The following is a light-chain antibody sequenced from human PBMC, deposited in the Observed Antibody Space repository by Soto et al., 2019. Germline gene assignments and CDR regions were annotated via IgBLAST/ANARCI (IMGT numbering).Light chain of an antibody. CDR3: SAYSTGSTPVL. J-gene: IGLJ3*02. V-gene: IGLV2-14*03. CDR1: SSDVGSTFNY. CDR2: DVN. Sequence: QSALTQPASVSGSPGQSITISFTGTSSDVGSTFNYVSWYQHHPGKAPRLIMSDVNHRPSGVSDRFSGSKSGNTASLTISGLQAEDEADYFCSAYSTGSTPVLFGGGTKLTVL.